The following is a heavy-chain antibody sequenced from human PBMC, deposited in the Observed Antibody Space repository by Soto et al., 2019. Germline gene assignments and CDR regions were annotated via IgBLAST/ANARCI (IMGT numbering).Heavy chain of an antibody. V-gene: IGHV4-59*08. CDR2: VYHDGSA. D-gene: IGHD1-20*01. J-gene: IGHJ4*02. CDR1: GRSMLTYF. Sequence: PSDPLSHTCTVSGRSMLTYFWSWIRQPPARELEWIAYVYHDGSANLNPSLKSRVAISVDTSKSQFALSLNSVTAADTAVYYCARHSGLTGFDSWSQGTLVTVSS. CDR3: ARHSGLTGFDS.